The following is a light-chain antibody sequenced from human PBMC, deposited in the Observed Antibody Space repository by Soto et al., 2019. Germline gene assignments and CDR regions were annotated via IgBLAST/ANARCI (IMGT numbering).Light chain of an antibody. V-gene: IGLV1-40*01. J-gene: IGLJ3*02. CDR2: GNS. CDR3: SSRTSTSAVV. Sequence: QSVLTQPPSVSGAPGQRVTISCTGSSSNIGAGYDVHWYQQLPGTAPKLLIYGNSNRPSGVPDRFSGSKSGTSASLAITGLQAEDEADYYCSSRTSTSAVVFGGGTKLTVL. CDR1: SSNIGAGYD.